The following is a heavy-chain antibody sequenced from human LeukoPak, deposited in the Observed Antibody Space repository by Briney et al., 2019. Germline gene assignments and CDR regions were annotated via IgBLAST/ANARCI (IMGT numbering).Heavy chain of an antibody. CDR3: ARGLGGYSGYDPPGY. CDR2: IIPIFGTA. D-gene: IGHD5-12*01. CDR1: GGTFSSYA. V-gene: IGHV1-69*05. Sequence: SVKVSCKASGGTFSSYAISWVRQAPGQGLEWMGRIIPIFGTANYAQKFQGRVTITTDESTTTAYMELSSLRSEDTAVYYCARGLGGYSGYDPPGYWGQGTLVTVSS. J-gene: IGHJ4*02.